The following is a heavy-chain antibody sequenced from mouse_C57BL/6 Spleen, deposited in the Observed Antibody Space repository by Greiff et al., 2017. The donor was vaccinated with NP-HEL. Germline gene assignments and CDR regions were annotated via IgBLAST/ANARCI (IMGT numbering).Heavy chain of an antibody. CDR2: IHPNSGST. CDR1: GYTFTSYW. V-gene: IGHV1-64*01. CDR3: ARSKYDYDPFDY. D-gene: IGHD2-4*01. J-gene: IGHJ2*01. Sequence: QVQLQQPGAELVKPGASVKLSCKASGYTFTSYWMHWVKQRPGQGLEWIGMIHPNSGSTNYNEKFKSKATLTVDQSSSTAYMQLSSLTSEVSAVYYCARSKYDYDPFDYWGQGTTLTVSS.